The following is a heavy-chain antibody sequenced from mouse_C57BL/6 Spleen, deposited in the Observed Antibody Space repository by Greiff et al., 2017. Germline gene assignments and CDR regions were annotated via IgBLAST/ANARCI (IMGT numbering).Heavy chain of an antibody. CDR2: IYPGDGDT. V-gene: IGHV1-80*01. CDR1: GYAFSSYW. J-gene: IGHJ2*01. Sequence: QVQLQQSGAELVKPGASVKISCKASGYAFSSYWMNWVKQRPGKGLEWIGQIYPGDGDTNYNGKFKGKATLTADKSSSTAYMQLSSLTSEDSAVYFCARLGGNYWYFDYWGQGTTLTVSS. D-gene: IGHD2-1*01. CDR3: ARLGGNYWYFDY.